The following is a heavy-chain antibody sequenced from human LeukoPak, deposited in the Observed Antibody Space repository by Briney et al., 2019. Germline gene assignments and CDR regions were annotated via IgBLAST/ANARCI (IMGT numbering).Heavy chain of an antibody. Sequence: PGGSLRLSCAASEFTFSSYWTTWVRQSPGKGLEWVANIRQDGGEKYYVDSVKGRFTISRDNAQNSLFLQMSSLRAEDTAVYYCARGMVRGLDYWGQGTLVTVSS. CDR3: ARGMVRGLDY. V-gene: IGHV3-7*04. J-gene: IGHJ4*02. D-gene: IGHD3-10*01. CDR2: IRQDGGEK. CDR1: EFTFSSYW.